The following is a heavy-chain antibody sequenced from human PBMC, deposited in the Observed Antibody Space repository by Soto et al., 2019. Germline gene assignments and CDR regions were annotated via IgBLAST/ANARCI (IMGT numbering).Heavy chain of an antibody. Sequence: QVQLVQSGAEVKKPGSSVKVSCKASGGTFSSYAISWVRQAPGQGLEWMGGIIPIFGKANYAQQFPGRVTITAGESTSTAYMEVSSLRAEDTDVYYCASVRSNYGGNSPADYWGQGTLVNVSS. CDR1: GGTFSSYA. CDR3: ASVRSNYGGNSPADY. D-gene: IGHD4-17*01. V-gene: IGHV1-69*01. CDR2: IIPIFGKA. J-gene: IGHJ4*02.